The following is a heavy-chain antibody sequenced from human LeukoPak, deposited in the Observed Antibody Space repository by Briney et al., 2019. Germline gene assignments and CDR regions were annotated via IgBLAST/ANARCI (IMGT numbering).Heavy chain of an antibody. CDR1: GGSINGYS. J-gene: IGHJ4*02. V-gene: IGHV4-59*08. Sequence: PSESLSLTCSVSGGSINGYSWTWIRQPPGMRLEWVGHISYTGTTNYNPSLTTRVAISVDTSKNQFSLKLTSVTAADTGMYFCARLGGNWNSPGRDYWGQGTLVPVST. D-gene: IGHD3-10*01. CDR2: ISYTGTT. CDR3: ARLGGNWNSPGRDY.